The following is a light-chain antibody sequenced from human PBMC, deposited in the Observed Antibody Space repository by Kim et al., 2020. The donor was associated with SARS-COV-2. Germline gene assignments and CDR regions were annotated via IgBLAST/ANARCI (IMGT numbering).Light chain of an antibody. CDR3: QVWDSSLVV. Sequence: SGALGQTARITWGGNNIGSKNVHWYQQKPGQAPVLVIYRDSNRPSGIPERFSGSNSGNTATLTISRAQAGDEADYYCQVWDSSLVVFGGGTQLTVL. CDR2: RDS. V-gene: IGLV3-9*01. J-gene: IGLJ2*01. CDR1: NIGSKN.